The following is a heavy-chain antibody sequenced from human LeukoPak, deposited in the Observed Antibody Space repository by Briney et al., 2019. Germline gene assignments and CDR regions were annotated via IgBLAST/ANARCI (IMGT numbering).Heavy chain of an antibody. Sequence: ASVKVSCKASGYTFTSYDINWVRQATGQGLEWMGWMNPNSGNTGYAQKFQGRVTMTRNASISTAYMELSSLRSEDTAVYYCARGRIAAAGRFDYWGQGTLVTVSS. CDR2: MNPNSGNT. J-gene: IGHJ4*02. V-gene: IGHV1-8*01. CDR1: GYTFTSYD. D-gene: IGHD6-13*01. CDR3: ARGRIAAAGRFDY.